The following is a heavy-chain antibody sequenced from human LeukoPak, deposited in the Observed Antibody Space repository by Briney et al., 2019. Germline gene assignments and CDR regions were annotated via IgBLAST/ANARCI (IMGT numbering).Heavy chain of an antibody. CDR1: GATFSSYT. V-gene: IGHV1-69*13. J-gene: IGHJ3*02. D-gene: IGHD2-2*01. CDR3: ARGKGDIVVVPAATDAFDI. CDR2: IIPIFGTA. Sequence: GASVKVSCKASGATFSSYTISWVRQAPGQGLEWMGGIIPIFGTANYAQKFQGRVTITADESTSTAYMELSSLRSEDTAVYYCARGKGDIVVVPAATDAFDIWGQGTMVTVSS.